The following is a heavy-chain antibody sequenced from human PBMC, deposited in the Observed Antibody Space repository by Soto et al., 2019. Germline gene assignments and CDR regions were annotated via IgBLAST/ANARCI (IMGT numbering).Heavy chain of an antibody. V-gene: IGHV1-69*01. CDR3: ARASSPYYYYGMDV. CDR1: GGTFSSYA. CDR2: IIPIFGTA. J-gene: IGHJ6*02. Sequence: QVQLVQSGAEVKKPGSSVKVSCKASGGTFSSYAISWVRQAPGRGLEWMGGIIPIFGTANYAQKFQGRVTITADESTSTDYMELSSLRSEDTAVYYCARASSPYYYYGMDVWGQGTTVTVSS.